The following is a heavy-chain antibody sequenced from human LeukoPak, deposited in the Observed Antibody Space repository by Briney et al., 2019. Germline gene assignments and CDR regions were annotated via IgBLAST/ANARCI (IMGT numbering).Heavy chain of an antibody. CDR1: GGSVSSSSYY. CDR3: ARHESPGRMLVVVFGY. Sequence: SETLSLTCTVSGGSVSSSSYYWGWIRQPPGKWLEWIGSIYYGGSTYYNPSLKSRVTISVDTSKNQFSLKLSSVTAADTAVYYCARHESPGRMLVVVFGYWGQGTLVTVSS. V-gene: IGHV4-39*01. D-gene: IGHD3-22*01. J-gene: IGHJ4*02. CDR2: IYYGGST.